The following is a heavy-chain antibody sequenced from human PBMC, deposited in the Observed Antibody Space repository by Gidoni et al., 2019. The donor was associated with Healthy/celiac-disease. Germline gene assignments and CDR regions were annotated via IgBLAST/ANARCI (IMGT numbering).Heavy chain of an antibody. D-gene: IGHD6-19*01. CDR3: ASGSPESGWLLNYYYYGMDV. CDR1: GYSFTSYW. Sequence: EVQLVQSGAEVKKPGESLRISCKGSGYSFTSYWSSWVRQMPGKGLEWMGRIDPSDSYTNYSPSFQGHVTISADKSISTAYLQWSSLKASDTAMYYCASGSPESGWLLNYYYYGMDVWGQGTTVTVSS. CDR2: IDPSDSYT. J-gene: IGHJ6*02. V-gene: IGHV5-10-1*01.